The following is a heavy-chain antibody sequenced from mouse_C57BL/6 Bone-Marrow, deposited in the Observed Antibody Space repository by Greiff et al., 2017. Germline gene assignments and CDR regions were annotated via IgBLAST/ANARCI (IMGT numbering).Heavy chain of an antibody. CDR3: ARYYGSSYWDFDV. V-gene: IGHV1-72*01. J-gene: IGHJ1*03. D-gene: IGHD1-1*01. CDR1: GYTFTSYW. CDR2: IDPNSGGT. Sequence: QVQLQQSGAELVKPGASVKLSCKASGYTFTSYWMHWVKQRPGRGLEWIGRIDPNSGGTKYNEKFKSKATLTVDKPSSTAYMQLSSLTSADSAVYYGARYYGSSYWDFDVWGTGTTVTVSS.